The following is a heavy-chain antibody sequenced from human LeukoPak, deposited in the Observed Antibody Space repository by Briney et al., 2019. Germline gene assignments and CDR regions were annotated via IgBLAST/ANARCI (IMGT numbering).Heavy chain of an antibody. J-gene: IGHJ4*02. V-gene: IGHV1-69*13. D-gene: IGHD5-24*01. Sequence: SVKVSCKASGYTLTAYHMNWVRQAPGQGLEWMGGIIPIFGTANYAQKFQGRVTITADESTSTAYMELSSLRSEDTAVYYCASPRWLQLEYYFDYWGQGTLVTVSS. CDR2: IIPIFGTA. CDR3: ASPRWLQLEYYFDY. CDR1: GYTLTAYH.